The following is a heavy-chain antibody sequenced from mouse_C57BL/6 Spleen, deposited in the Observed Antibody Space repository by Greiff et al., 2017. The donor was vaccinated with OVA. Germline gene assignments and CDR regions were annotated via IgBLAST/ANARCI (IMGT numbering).Heavy chain of an antibody. Sequence: EVHLVESGGGLVKPGGSLKLSCAASGFTFSSYTMSWVRQTPEKRLEWVATISGGGGNTYYPDSVKGRFTISRDNAKNTLYLQMSSLRSEDTALYYCASSHWYFDVWGTGTTVTVSS. J-gene: IGHJ1*03. CDR3: ASSHWYFDV. V-gene: IGHV5-9*01. CDR1: GFTFSSYT. CDR2: ISGGGGNT.